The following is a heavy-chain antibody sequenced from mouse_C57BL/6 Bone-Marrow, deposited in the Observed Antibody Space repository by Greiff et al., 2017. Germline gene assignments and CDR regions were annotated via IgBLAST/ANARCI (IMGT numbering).Heavy chain of an antibody. CDR1: GYTFTDYE. V-gene: IGHV1-15*01. CDR3: TRKSDPSYFDY. D-gene: IGHD2-13*01. J-gene: IGHJ2*01. Sequence: SGAELVRPGASVTLSCKASGYTFTDYEMHWVKQTPVHGLEWIGAIDPETGGTAYNQKFKGKAILTADKSSSTAYMELRSLTSEDSAVYYCTRKSDPSYFDYWGQGTTLTVSS. CDR2: IDPETGGT.